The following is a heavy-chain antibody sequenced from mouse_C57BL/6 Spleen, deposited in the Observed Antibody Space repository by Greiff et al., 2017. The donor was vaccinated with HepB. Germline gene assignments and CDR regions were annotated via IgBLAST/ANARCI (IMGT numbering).Heavy chain of an antibody. D-gene: IGHD2-4*01. CDR2: IYPGDGDT. J-gene: IGHJ2*01. CDR1: GYAFSSYW. CDR3: ARSGDYDYDGYYFDY. Sequence: VQLQQSGAELVKPGASVKISCKASGYAFSSYWMNWVKQRPGKGLEWIGQIYPGDGDTNYNGKFQGKATLTADKSSSTAYMQLSSLTSEDSAVYFCARSGDYDYDGYYFDYWGQGTTLTVSS. V-gene: IGHV1-80*01.